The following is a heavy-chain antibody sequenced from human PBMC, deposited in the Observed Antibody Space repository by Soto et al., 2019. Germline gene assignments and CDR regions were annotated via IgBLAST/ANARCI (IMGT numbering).Heavy chain of an antibody. CDR1: GFNFGNFG. CDR3: ARGLRGVLDY. CDR2: ISNDENIR. Sequence: GGSLRLSCVASGFNFGNFGMHWVRQAPGKGLEWLTVISNDENIRQDSVRGRFAIARDNSKNTLYLHLTSLRAEDTAIYYCARGLRGVLDYWGQGTLVTVSS. D-gene: IGHD5-12*01. V-gene: IGHV3-33*01. J-gene: IGHJ4*02.